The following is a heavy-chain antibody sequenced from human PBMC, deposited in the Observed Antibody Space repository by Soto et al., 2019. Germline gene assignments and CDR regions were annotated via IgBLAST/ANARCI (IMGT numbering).Heavy chain of an antibody. Sequence: EVQLLESGGGLVQPGGSLRLSCAASGFTFSSYAMSWVRQAPGKGLEWVSAISGSGGSTYYADSVKGLFTISRDNCKTSLYLRMNSLRSEDTAVYYCAKEYYDILTGYPYYFDYWGQGSLVTVYS. CDR1: GFTFSSYA. J-gene: IGHJ4*02. CDR2: ISGSGGST. V-gene: IGHV3-23*01. CDR3: AKEYYDILTGYPYYFDY. D-gene: IGHD3-9*01.